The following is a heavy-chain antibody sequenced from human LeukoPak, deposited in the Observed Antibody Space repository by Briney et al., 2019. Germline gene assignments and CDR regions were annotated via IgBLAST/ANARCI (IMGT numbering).Heavy chain of an antibody. CDR2: IWYDGSNK. J-gene: IGHJ6*03. CDR1: GFTFNSYG. CDR3: AKAGDTTGYYPAYYHYMDV. V-gene: IGHV3-33*06. Sequence: GRSLRLSCAASGFTFNSYGMHWVRQAPGKGLEGVAVIWYDGSNKYYADSVRGRFTISRDNSKNTLYLQMNSLRAEDTAVYYCAKAGDTTGYYPAYYHYMDVWGKGTTVTVSS. D-gene: IGHD3-22*01.